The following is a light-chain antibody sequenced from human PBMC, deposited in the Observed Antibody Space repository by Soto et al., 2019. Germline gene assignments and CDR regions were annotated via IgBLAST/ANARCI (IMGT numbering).Light chain of an antibody. J-gene: IGLJ3*02. Sequence: QSALTQPASVSGSPGQSITISCTGTSSDVGGYNYVSWYQQHPGKAPKLMIYDVSNRPSRVSNRFSGSKSGNTASLTISGLQAEDEADYYCSSYTSSSTWVFGGGTKVTVL. CDR1: SSDVGGYNY. V-gene: IGLV2-14*01. CDR3: SSYTSSSTWV. CDR2: DVS.